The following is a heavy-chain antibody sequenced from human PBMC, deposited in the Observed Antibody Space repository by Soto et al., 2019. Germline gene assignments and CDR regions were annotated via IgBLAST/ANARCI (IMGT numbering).Heavy chain of an antibody. CDR3: ARLRLGYCSGGQWGCYYGMDV. D-gene: IGHD2-15*01. CDR1: GFSLSNARMG. J-gene: IGHJ6*02. V-gene: IGHV2-26*01. CDR2: IFSNDEK. Sequence: SGPTLVNPTETLTLTCTVSGFSLSNARMGVSWIRQPPGKALEWLAHIFSNDEKSYSTSLKSRLTISKDTSKSQVVLTMTNMDPVDTATYYCARLRLGYCSGGQWGCYYGMDVWGQGTTVTVSS.